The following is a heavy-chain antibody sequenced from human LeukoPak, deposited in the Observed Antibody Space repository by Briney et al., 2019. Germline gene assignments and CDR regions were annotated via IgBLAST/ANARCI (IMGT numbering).Heavy chain of an antibody. Sequence: SETPSLTCAVYGGSFSGYYWSWIRQPPGKGLEWIGEINHSGSTNYNPSLKSRVTISVDTSKNQFSLKLSSVTAADTVVYYCARSRRHYITRIVVANTWFDPWGQGTLVTVSS. CDR1: GGSFSGYY. D-gene: IGHD3-22*01. CDR2: INHSGST. J-gene: IGHJ5*02. CDR3: ARSRRHYITRIVVANTWFDP. V-gene: IGHV4-34*01.